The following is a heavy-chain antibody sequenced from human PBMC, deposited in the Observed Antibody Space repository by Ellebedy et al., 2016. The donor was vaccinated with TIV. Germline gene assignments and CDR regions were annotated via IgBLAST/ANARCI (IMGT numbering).Heavy chain of an antibody. J-gene: IGHJ5*02. Sequence: PGGSLRLSCAASGFTFHSYGMHWVRQAPGKGLEWVTFIRYDGCDKYYADSVKGRFTVSRDNSKNTLTLQMNSLRLEDTAVYYCAKVLFAFGEFESPFNPWGQGTLVIVSS. CDR2: IRYDGCDK. V-gene: IGHV3-30*02. CDR1: GFTFHSYG. D-gene: IGHD3-10*01. CDR3: AKVLFAFGEFESPFNP.